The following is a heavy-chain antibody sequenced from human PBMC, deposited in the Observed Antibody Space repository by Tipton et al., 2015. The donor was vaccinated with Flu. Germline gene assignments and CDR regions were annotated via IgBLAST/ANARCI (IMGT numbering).Heavy chain of an antibody. CDR2: ISVDSGYT. J-gene: IGHJ4*02. V-gene: IGHV1-18*01. CDR1: GYTFSNYG. D-gene: IGHD5-12*01. CDR3: ARGSGYAGDY. Sequence: QVQLVQSGAEVKKPGASVIVSCTASGYTFSNYGFSWVRQAPGQGLEWMGWISVDSGYTNFAQHLQGRLTMTTDTSTRTAYMELRSLRSDDTAVYYCARGSGYAGDYWGQGTLVTVSS.